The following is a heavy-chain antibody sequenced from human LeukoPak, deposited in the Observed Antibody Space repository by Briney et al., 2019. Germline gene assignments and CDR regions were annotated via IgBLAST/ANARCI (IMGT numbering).Heavy chain of an antibody. Sequence: GGSLRLSCAASGFXFSNAWMSWVRQAPGKGLEWGGRIKSKTDGGTTDYAAPVKGRFTIASDDTKNTLYLQMNSLKTEDTAVYYCTTEYSYGSLDYWGQGTLVTVSS. CDR3: TTEYSYGSLDY. CDR1: GFXFSNAW. J-gene: IGHJ4*02. D-gene: IGHD5-18*01. CDR2: IKSKTDGGTT. V-gene: IGHV3-15*01.